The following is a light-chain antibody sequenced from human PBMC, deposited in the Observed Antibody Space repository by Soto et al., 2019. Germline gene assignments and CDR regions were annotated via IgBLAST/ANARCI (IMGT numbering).Light chain of an antibody. CDR2: TSS. Sequence: IEMTQSPASLSASVGDRVTITCRASQTIATYLNWFQHKSGRAPKLLIYTSSSVNSGVSSRFRGSGSGTDFTLTITDVQPEDSATYYCRQSYSSLVTFGAGTKVELK. V-gene: IGKV1-39*01. J-gene: IGKJ4*01. CDR1: QTIATY. CDR3: RQSYSSLVT.